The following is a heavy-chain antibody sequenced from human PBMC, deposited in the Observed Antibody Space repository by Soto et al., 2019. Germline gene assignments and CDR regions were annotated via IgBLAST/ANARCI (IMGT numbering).Heavy chain of an antibody. CDR2: ISESGDNT. CDR1: GFTFINYV. CDR3: AKIKLWERSIYRPFDY. J-gene: IGHJ4*02. Sequence: GGSLILSYAASGFTFINYVMNWVRPTPGKGLEWVSLISESGDNTYYADSVKGRFTISRDNSKDTLHLQMNNLRAEDTAIYYCAKIKLWERSIYRPFDYWGQGALVTVSS. D-gene: IGHD1-26*01. V-gene: IGHV3-23*01.